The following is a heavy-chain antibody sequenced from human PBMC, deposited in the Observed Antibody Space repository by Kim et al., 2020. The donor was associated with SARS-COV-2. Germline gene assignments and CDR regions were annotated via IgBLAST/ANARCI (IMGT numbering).Heavy chain of an antibody. CDR1: GYTFTSYD. J-gene: IGHJ6*02. CDR2: MNPNSGNT. Sequence: ASVKVSCKASGYTFTSYDINWVRQATGQGLEWMGWMNPNSGNTGYAQKFQGRVTMTRNTSISTAYMELSSLRSEDTAVYYCARVTSGNYYYGMDVWGQGTTVTVSS. V-gene: IGHV1-8*02. D-gene: IGHD3-16*01. CDR3: ARVTSGNYYYGMDV.